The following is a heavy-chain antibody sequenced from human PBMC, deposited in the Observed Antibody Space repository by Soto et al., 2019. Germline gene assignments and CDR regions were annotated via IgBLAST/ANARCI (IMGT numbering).Heavy chain of an antibody. CDR1: GGSISPYS. Sequence: QVHLVESGPGLVKPSETLSLTCTISGGSISPYSWTWIRQSPGKGLEWIGYVSHSGRTFYTPSLKSRLTMSLDTSRSQFSLRLKSVSAADTAVYYCARDTHSAGGWFDTWGRGTLVTVSS. J-gene: IGHJ5*02. D-gene: IGHD2-15*01. CDR3: ARDTHSAGGWFDT. CDR2: VSHSGRT. V-gene: IGHV4-59*01.